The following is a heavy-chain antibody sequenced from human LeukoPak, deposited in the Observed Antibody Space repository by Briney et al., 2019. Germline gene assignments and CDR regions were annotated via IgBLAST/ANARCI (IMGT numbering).Heavy chain of an antibody. CDR1: GGSISTNY. Sequence: SETLSLTCTVSGGSISTNYWSWIRQPPGKGLEWIGYIYSSGSTSYNPSLKSRVTISVGTSKNQFSLKLSSVTAADTAVYYCTRQKSGTTADYRGQGTLVTVSS. CDR2: IYSSGST. CDR3: TRQKSGTTADY. J-gene: IGHJ4*02. D-gene: IGHD1-7*01. V-gene: IGHV4-59*08.